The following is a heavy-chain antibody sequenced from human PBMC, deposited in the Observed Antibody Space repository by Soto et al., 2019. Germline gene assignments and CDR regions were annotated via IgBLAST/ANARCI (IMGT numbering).Heavy chain of an antibody. Sequence: ASVKVSCKASGYTFTSYGIHWVRQAPGQRREWMGWINAANGDTKYSPKFQGRVTITRDTSASTDYMELSSLRSEATAVYYCVRRHVPATRIDWFDPWGQGTRVTFSS. V-gene: IGHV1-3*01. CDR2: INAANGDT. CDR1: GYTFTSYG. CDR3: VRRHVPATRIDWFDP. D-gene: IGHD6-6*01. J-gene: IGHJ5*02.